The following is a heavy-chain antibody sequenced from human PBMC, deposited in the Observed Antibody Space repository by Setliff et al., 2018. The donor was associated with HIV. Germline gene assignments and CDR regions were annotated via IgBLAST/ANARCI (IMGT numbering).Heavy chain of an antibody. D-gene: IGHD2-2*01. CDR3: TRRYCTSTSCSSPYDY. J-gene: IGHJ4*02. Sequence: PGGSLRLSCATSGFTFGEYPMGWFRQAPGKGLEWVSFIRTKNYRGTTEYAASVEGRFTISRDDSRGVAYLQMNSLKSEDTAVYYCTRRYCTSTSCSSPYDYWGRGTLVTVSS. V-gene: IGHV3-49*03. CDR1: GFTFGEYP. CDR2: IRTKNYRGTT.